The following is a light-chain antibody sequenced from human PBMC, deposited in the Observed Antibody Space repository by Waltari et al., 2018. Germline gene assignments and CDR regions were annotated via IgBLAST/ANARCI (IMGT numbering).Light chain of an antibody. CDR1: QSVSSN. Sequence: EIVMTQSPATLSVSPGERATLSCRASQSVSSNLAWYQQKPGQAPRLLIYRASTRATGIPARFSGSGSGTEFTLTISSRQSEDFAVYYCQQYNNWPPLTFGPGTKVDIK. V-gene: IGKV3-15*01. CDR3: QQYNNWPPLT. CDR2: RAS. J-gene: IGKJ3*01.